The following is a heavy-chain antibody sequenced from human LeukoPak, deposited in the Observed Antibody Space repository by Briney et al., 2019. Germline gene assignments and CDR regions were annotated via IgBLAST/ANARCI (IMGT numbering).Heavy chain of an antibody. Sequence: GGSLRLSCAASGFTFSNFWMTWVRQAPGKGLEWVAVISYDGSNKYYADSVKGRFTISRDNSKNTLYLQMNSLRAEDTAVYYCARDNRRVTMVRGVITPNFDYWGQGTLVTVSS. J-gene: IGHJ4*02. CDR2: ISYDGSNK. V-gene: IGHV3-30-3*01. CDR1: GFTFSNFW. D-gene: IGHD3-10*01. CDR3: ARDNRRVTMVRGVITPNFDY.